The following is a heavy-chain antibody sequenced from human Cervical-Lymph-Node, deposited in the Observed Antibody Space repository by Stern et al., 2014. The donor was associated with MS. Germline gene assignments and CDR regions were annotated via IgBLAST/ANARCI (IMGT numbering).Heavy chain of an antibody. D-gene: IGHD3-22*01. CDR3: ARYLDSSGYLADFDH. Sequence: QVQLQESGPGLVKPSETLSLTCTVSGGSVNSGSFYWNWIRQPPGKGLEWIGYIYYSGTTNYNPSLKSRATISSDTSQNQLSLKLSSVTAADTAVYYCARYLDSSGYLADFDHWGQGTLATVSS. CDR2: IYYSGTT. V-gene: IGHV4-61*01. J-gene: IGHJ4*02. CDR1: GGSVNSGSFY.